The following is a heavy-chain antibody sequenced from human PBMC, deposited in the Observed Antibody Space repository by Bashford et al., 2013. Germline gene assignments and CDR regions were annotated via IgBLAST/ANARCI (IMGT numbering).Heavy chain of an antibody. Sequence: SETLSLTCAVYGGSFSGYYWSWIRQSPGKGLEWIGYIYYSGSTNYNPSLKSRVTMSLDTSKNQFSLNLSSVTAADTAVYYCARDENASGWYDYWGQGTLVTVSS. CDR2: IYYSGST. V-gene: IGHV4-34*11. D-gene: IGHD6-19*01. CDR1: GGSFSGYY. CDR3: ARDENASGWYDY. J-gene: IGHJ4*02.